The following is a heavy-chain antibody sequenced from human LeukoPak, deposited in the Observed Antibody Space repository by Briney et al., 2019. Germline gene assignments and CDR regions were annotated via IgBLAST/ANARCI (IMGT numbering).Heavy chain of an antibody. J-gene: IGHJ1*01. CDR2: IYSGGST. D-gene: IGHD4-17*01. Sequence: GGSLRLSCAASGFTVSSNCMSWVRQAPGKGLEWVSVIYSGGSTYYEDSVKGRFTISRDNSKNTLYLHMNSLRAEDTAVYYCARDWADYGVAEYFQYWGQGTLVTVSS. V-gene: IGHV3-66*01. CDR1: GFTVSSNC. CDR3: ARDWADYGVAEYFQY.